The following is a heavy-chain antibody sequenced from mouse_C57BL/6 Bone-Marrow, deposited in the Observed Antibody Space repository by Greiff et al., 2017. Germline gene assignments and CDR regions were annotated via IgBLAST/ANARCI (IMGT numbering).Heavy chain of an antibody. CDR2: IDPENGDT. D-gene: IGHD2-1*01. V-gene: IGHV14-4*01. J-gene: IGHJ3*01. CDR3: TTCYGNAAWFAY. CDR1: GFNIKDDY. Sequence: VQLQQSGAELVRPGASVKLSCTASGFNIKDDYMHWVKQRPEQGLEWIGWIDPENGDTEYASEFQGKATITADTSSNPSYLQLSSLTSGDTAVYYCTTCYGNAAWFAYWGQGTLVTVSA.